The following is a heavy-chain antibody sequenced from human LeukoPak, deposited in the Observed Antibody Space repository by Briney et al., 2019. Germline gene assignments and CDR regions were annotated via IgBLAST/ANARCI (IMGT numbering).Heavy chain of an antibody. J-gene: IGHJ4*02. CDR3: ARGSNNPTLIRFFFDY. Sequence: GESLKISCKGSGYSFTSYWIGWVRQMPGKGLEWMGIIYPGDSDIRYSPSFQGQVTISADKSISTAYLQWSSLKASDTAMYYCARGSNNPTLIRFFFDYWGQGTLVTVSS. CDR1: GYSFTSYW. D-gene: IGHD3-3*01. CDR2: IYPGDSDI. V-gene: IGHV5-51*01.